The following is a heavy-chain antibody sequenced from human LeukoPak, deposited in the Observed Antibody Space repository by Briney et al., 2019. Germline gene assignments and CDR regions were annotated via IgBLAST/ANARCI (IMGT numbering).Heavy chain of an antibody. CDR2: ISAYNGNT. D-gene: IGHD6-13*01. CDR3: ARADGSIWYSGYFDY. V-gene: IGHV1-18*04. Sequence: ASVKVSCKASGYTFTSYGISWVRQAPGQGLEWMEWISAYNGNTNYAQKLQGRVTMTTDTSTSTAYMELRSLRSDDTAVYYCARADGSIWYSGYFDYWGQGTLVTVSS. J-gene: IGHJ4*02. CDR1: GYTFTSYG.